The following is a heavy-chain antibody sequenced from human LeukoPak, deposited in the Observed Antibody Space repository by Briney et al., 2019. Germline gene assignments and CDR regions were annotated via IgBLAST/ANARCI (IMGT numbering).Heavy chain of an antibody. CDR2: IKQDGSEK. CDR1: GFTFSSHW. J-gene: IGHJ6*03. CDR3: ARAARYFDWLLVSYVGYMDV. D-gene: IGHD3-9*01. Sequence: PGGSLRLSCAASGFTFSSHWMSWVRQAPGKGLEWVANIKQDGSEKYYVDSVKGPFTIYRDNAKSSLYLQMNSLRAEDTAVYYCARAARYFDWLLVSYVGYMDVWGKGTTVTISS. V-gene: IGHV3-7*01.